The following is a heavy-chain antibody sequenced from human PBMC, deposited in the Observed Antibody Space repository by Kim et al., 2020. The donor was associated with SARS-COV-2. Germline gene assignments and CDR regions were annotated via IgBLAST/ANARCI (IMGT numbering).Heavy chain of an antibody. D-gene: IGHD1-26*01. CDR3: ARLKVSGSPSSS. CDR1: GGTFSSYA. V-gene: IGHV1-69*13. J-gene: IGHJ4*02. CDR2: IIPIFGTA. Sequence: SVKVSCKASGGTFSSYAISWVRQAPGQGLEWMGGIIPIFGTANYAQKFQGRVTITADESTSTAYMELSSLRSEDTAVYYCARLKVSGSPSSSWGQGTLVTVSS.